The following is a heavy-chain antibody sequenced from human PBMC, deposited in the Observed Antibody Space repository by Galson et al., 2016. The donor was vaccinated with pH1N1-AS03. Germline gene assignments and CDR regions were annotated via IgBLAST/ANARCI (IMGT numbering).Heavy chain of an antibody. CDR1: GFAFNDYA. J-gene: IGHJ4*02. CDR2: IASGGAET. CDR3: AKDGRGGWFFDS. Sequence: SLRLSCAASGFAFNDYAMTWVRQPPGKGLEYVSSIASGGAETFSAESVKGRFTMSRDNSKHTVYLQMKSLRAEDTAVYYCAKDGRGGWFFDSWGQGTLVTVSS. V-gene: IGHV3-23*01. D-gene: IGHD6-19*01.